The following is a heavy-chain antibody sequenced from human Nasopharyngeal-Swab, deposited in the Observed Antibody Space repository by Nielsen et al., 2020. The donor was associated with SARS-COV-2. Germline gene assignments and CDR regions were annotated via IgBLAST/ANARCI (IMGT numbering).Heavy chain of an antibody. CDR1: GGSISSSGYY. CDR3: ARAQGVITMIVVVINAFDI. V-gene: IGHV4-31*03. D-gene: IGHD3-22*01. J-gene: IGHJ3*02. CDR2: IYYSGST. Sequence: SETLSLTCTVSGGSISSSGYYWSWIRQHPGKGLEWIGYIYYSGSTYYNPSLKSRVTISVDTSKNQFSLKLSSVTAADTAVYYCARAQGVITMIVVVINAFDIWGQGTMVTVSS.